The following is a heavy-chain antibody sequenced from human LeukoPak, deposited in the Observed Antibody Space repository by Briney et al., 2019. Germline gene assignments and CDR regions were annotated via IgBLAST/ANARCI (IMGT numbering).Heavy chain of an antibody. CDR2: ISGSGATT. J-gene: IGHJ5*02. D-gene: IGHD3-10*01. V-gene: IGHV3-23*01. Sequence: PGGSLRLSCAASGFTFSSNIMSWVCQAPGKGLEWVSGISGSGATTYYAESVKGRFTISRDNSKNTLYLQMNSLRAEDTALYYCAKVRGPWGQGTLVTVSS. CDR1: GFTFSSNI. CDR3: AKVRGP.